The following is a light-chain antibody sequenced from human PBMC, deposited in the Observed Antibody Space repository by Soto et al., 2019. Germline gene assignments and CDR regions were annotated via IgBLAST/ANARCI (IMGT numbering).Light chain of an antibody. Sequence: DIQMTQSPSSLSASVGDRVTITCRASQSISSYLNWYQQKPGKAPKLLIYAASSLQRGVPSTFSGSGSGTDFTLTISTLQTADYATYYCQQSYTPPFSFGPGTTVDIK. CDR3: QQSYTPPFS. J-gene: IGKJ3*01. CDR2: AAS. V-gene: IGKV1-39*01. CDR1: QSISSY.